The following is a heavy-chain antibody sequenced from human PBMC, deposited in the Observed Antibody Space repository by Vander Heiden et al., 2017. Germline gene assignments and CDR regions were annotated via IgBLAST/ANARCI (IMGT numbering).Heavy chain of an antibody. Sequence: EVQLLESGGGLVQPGGSLRLSCAASGFTFSSYAMTWVRQAPGKGLGWVSSISNSGGSTFYADSVKGRFSISRDNSKNTLYLQMNSLRAEDTAVFYCSMLNVASATSSWGQGTLVTVSS. CDR2: ISNSGGST. D-gene: IGHD2-15*01. CDR3: SMLNVASATSS. CDR1: GFTFSSYA. J-gene: IGHJ5*02. V-gene: IGHV3-23*01.